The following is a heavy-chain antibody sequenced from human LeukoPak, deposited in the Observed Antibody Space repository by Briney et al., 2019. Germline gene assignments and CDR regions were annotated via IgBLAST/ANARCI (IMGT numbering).Heavy chain of an antibody. D-gene: IGHD1-26*01. CDR1: GGTFSSYT. CDR3: ARPDSGSYPGPFDY. CDR2: IIPIFGTG. Sequence: SVKVSCKASGGTFSSYTITWVRQAPGQGLEWMGGIIPIFGTGNYAQKFQGRVTITTDESTSTAYMELSSLRSEDTAVYYCARPDSGSYPGPFDYWGQGTLVTVSS. J-gene: IGHJ4*02. V-gene: IGHV1-69*05.